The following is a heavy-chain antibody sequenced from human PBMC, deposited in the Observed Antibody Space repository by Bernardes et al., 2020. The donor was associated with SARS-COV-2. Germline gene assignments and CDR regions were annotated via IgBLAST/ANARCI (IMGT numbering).Heavy chain of an antibody. Sequence: GGSLRLSCAASSFTCSSHAMRWVRQGQGKGLGLVSAISGSGGSTYYADSVKGRFTISRDNSKNTLYLQMNSLRAEDTAVYYCAKESIAGDIGNYFDYWGQGTLVTVSS. CDR1: SFTCSSHA. CDR2: ISGSGGST. J-gene: IGHJ4*02. D-gene: IGHD6-6*01. CDR3: AKESIAGDIGNYFDY. V-gene: IGHV3-23*01.